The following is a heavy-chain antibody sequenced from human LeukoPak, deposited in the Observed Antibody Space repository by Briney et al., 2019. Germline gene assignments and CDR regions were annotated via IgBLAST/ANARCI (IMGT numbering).Heavy chain of an antibody. CDR3: ASLWRSRSGSPFDY. V-gene: IGHV4-34*01. CDR1: GGSFTGYY. Sequence: SAPLPLTSAVSGGSFTGYYWSWIRQPPGNGPERFGEINHSGSTNYNPSLKSRVTISVDTSKNQFSLKLSSVTAADTAVYYCASLWRSRSGSPFDYWGQGTLVTVSS. D-gene: IGHD6-6*01. J-gene: IGHJ4*02. CDR2: INHSGST.